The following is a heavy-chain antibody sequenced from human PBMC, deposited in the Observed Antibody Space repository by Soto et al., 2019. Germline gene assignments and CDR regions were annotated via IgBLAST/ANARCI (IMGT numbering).Heavy chain of an antibody. D-gene: IGHD2-2*01. CDR3: AKIPLGYCSSTSGYAGQGGGDV. V-gene: IGHV3-23*01. J-gene: IGHJ6*02. CDR1: GFTFSSYA. CDR2: ISGSGGST. Sequence: GGSLRLSCAASGFTFSSYAMSWVRQAPGKGLEWVSAISGSGGSTYYADSVKGRFTISRDNSKNTLYLQMNSLRAEDTAVYYCAKIPLGYCSSTSGYAGQGGGDVWGQGTTVTVSS.